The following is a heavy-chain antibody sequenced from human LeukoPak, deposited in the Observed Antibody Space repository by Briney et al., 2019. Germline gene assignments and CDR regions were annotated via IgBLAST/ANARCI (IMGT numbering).Heavy chain of an antibody. CDR1: GGSISSSSYY. D-gene: IGHD2-2*01. CDR2: IYYSGST. J-gene: IGHJ4*02. CDR3: ARVGGSSTSCTFDY. Sequence: SETLSLTCTVSGGSISSSSYYWGWIRQPPGKGLEWIGSIYYSGSTYYNPSLKSRVTISVDTSKNQFSLKLSSVTAADTAVYYCARVGGSSTSCTFDYWGQGTLVTVSS. V-gene: IGHV4-39*01.